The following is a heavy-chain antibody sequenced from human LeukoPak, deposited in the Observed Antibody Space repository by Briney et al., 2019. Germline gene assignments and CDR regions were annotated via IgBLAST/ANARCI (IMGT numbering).Heavy chain of an antibody. CDR3: ARGYSSSWLGYFDY. CDR2: VSSDGSIK. Sequence: PGGSLRLSCAASGFTFSNTWMNWVRQAPGKGLEWVAVVSSDGSIKYNADSVKGRFTISRDTSKNTVYLQMNSLGAEDTAFYYCARGYSSSWLGYFDYWGQGTLVTVSS. J-gene: IGHJ4*02. CDR1: GFTFSNTW. V-gene: IGHV3-30*03. D-gene: IGHD6-13*01.